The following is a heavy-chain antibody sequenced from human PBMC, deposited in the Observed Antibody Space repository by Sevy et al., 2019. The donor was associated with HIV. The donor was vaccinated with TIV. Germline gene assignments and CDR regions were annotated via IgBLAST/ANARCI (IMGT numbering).Heavy chain of an antibody. CDR2: IYTSGST. Sequence: SETLSLTCTVSGGSISSYYWSWIRQPAGKGLEWIGRIYTSGSTNYNPSLKSRVTISVDTSKNQFSLKLSSVTAADTAVYYCARDNSGYCSSTSCSGYYYYGMDVWGQGTTVTVSS. D-gene: IGHD2-2*01. CDR3: ARDNSGYCSSTSCSGYYYYGMDV. J-gene: IGHJ6*02. V-gene: IGHV4-4*07. CDR1: GGSISSYY.